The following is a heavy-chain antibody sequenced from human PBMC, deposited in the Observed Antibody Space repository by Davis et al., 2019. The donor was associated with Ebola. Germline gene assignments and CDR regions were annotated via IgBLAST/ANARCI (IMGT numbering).Heavy chain of an antibody. CDR3: AKGGIHYYYGMDV. CDR1: GFTFSSYG. CDR2: ISYDGSNK. V-gene: IGHV3-30*18. D-gene: IGHD3-16*01. J-gene: IGHJ6*04. Sequence: PGGSLRLSCAASGFTFSSYGMHWVRQAPGKGLEWVAVISYDGSNKYYADSVKGRFTISRDNSKNTLYLQMNSLRAEDTAVYYCAKGGIHYYYGMDVWGKGTTVTVSS.